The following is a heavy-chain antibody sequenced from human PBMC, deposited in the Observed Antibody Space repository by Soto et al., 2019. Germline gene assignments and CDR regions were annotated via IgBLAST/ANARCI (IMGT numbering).Heavy chain of an antibody. CDR1: GYSLTDNG. D-gene: IGHD2-2*02. J-gene: IGHJ6*03. CDR3: ARVYGYYYFYMDV. V-gene: IGHV1-8*02. CDR2: ISPDSGNT. Sequence: AYLEQSGAEVKKPGTSVKVSCKASGYSLTDNGITWVRQASGQGLEYMGWISPDSGNTDYARRFQGRVTLTSDTSINTAYMELSSLRSDDTAVYYCARVYGYYYFYMDVWGKGTTVTVSS.